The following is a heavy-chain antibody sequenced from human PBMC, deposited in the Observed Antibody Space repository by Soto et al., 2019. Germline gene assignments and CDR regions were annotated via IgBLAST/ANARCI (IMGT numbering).Heavy chain of an antibody. CDR1: GGSISSGGYY. V-gene: IGHV4-31*03. CDR3: ARVIRPGAAYKYTFDY. CDR2: IYYSGST. J-gene: IGHJ4*02. Sequence: PSETLSLTCTVSGGSISSGGYYWSWIRQHPGKGLEWIGYIYYSGSTYYNPSLKSRVTISVDTSKNQFSLKLSSVTAADTAVYYSARVIRPGAAYKYTFDYWGQGTLVTVSS. D-gene: IGHD3-3*01.